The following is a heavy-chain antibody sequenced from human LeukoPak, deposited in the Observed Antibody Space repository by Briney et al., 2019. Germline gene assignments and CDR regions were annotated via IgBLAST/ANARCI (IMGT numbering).Heavy chain of an antibody. D-gene: IGHD4-17*01. CDR3: ARGPIVTTWFDY. Sequence: PSETLSLTCTVSSGSISSSSYYWSWIRQHPGKGLEWIGYIYHSGSTYYNPSLKSRVTISVDTSKNQFSLKLSSVTAADTAVYYCARGPIVTTWFDYWGQGTLVTVSS. J-gene: IGHJ4*02. CDR1: SGSISSSSYY. V-gene: IGHV4-31*03. CDR2: IYHSGST.